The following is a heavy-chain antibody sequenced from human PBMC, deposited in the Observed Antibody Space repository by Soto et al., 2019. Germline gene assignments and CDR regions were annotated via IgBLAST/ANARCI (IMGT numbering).Heavy chain of an antibody. D-gene: IGHD6-13*01. V-gene: IGHV4-31*03. Sequence: SETLSLTCTVSGGSISSGDYYWSWIRQHPGKGLEWIGYIYYSGSTYYNPSLKSRVTISVDTSKNQFSLKLSSVTAADTAVYYCARSKQRDSSWYVRWFDPWGQGTLVTVSS. CDR1: GGSISSGDYY. CDR3: ARSKQRDSSWYVRWFDP. CDR2: IYYSGST. J-gene: IGHJ5*02.